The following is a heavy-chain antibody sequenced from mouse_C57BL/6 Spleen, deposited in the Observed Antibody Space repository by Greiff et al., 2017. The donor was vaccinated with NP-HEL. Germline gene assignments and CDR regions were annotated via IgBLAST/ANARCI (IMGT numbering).Heavy chain of an antibody. CDR2: INYDGSST. CDR1: GFTFSDYY. J-gene: IGHJ4*01. D-gene: IGHD3-1*01. V-gene: IGHV5-16*01. Sequence: EVQLVESEGGLVQPGSSMKLSCTASGFTFSDYYMAWVRQVPEKGLEWVANINYDGSSTYYLDSLKSRFIISRDNAKNILYLQMSSLKSEDTATYYCARRSHLGYYAMDYWGQGTSVTVSS. CDR3: ARRSHLGYYAMDY.